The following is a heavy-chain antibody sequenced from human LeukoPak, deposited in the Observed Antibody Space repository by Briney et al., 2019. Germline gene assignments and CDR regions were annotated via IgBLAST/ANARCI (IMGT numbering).Heavy chain of an antibody. CDR3: AGMVARLL. D-gene: IGHD2-15*01. Sequence: GGSLRLSCAASGFTFNSYWMNWVRQAPGKGLEWVANINQDGSEKSYVDSVKGRFTISRDNAKNSLYLQMNSLRAEDTAVYYWAGMVARLLWGQGTLVTVSS. CDR2: INQDGSEK. CDR1: GFTFNSYW. J-gene: IGHJ4*02. V-gene: IGHV3-7*01.